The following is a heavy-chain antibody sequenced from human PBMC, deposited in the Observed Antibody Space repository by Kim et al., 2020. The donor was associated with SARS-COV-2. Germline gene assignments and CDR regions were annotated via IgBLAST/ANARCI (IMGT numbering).Heavy chain of an antibody. J-gene: IGHJ4*02. CDR3: ARDHDGRFDY. D-gene: IGHD1-1*01. V-gene: IGHV4-30-2*05. CDR2: GST. Sequence: GSTDNTPSLERRVTISVDTSKTQFSLKLSSVTAADTAVYYCARDHDGRFDYWGQGTLVTVSS.